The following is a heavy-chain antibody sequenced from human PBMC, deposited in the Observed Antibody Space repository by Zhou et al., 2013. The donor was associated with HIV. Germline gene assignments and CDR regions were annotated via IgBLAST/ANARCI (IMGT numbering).Heavy chain of an antibody. V-gene: IGHV1-69*05. D-gene: IGHD1-1*01. J-gene: IGHJ4*02. CDR2: IIPIFGTA. Sequence: QVQLVQSGAEVKKPGSSVKVSCKASGGTFSSYAISWVRQAPGQGLEWMGGIIPIFGTANYAQKFQGRVTITTDESTSTAYMELSSLRSEDTAVYYCARGPQLERPPSGNAIFYFDYWGQGTLVTVSS. CDR3: ARGPQLERPPSGNAIFYFDY. CDR1: GGTFSSYA.